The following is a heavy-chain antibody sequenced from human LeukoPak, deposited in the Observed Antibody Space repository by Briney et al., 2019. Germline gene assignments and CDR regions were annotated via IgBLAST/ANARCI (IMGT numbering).Heavy chain of an antibody. D-gene: IGHD3-22*01. CDR1: GFTFSSYA. Sequence: GGSLRLSCAASGFTFSSYAMHWVRQAPGKGLEWVAVISYDGSNKYYADSVKGRFTISRDNSKNTLYLQMNSLRAEGTAVYYCASSDLVWLFDYWGQGTLVTVSS. J-gene: IGHJ4*02. CDR3: ASSDLVWLFDY. CDR2: ISYDGSNK. V-gene: IGHV3-30-3*01.